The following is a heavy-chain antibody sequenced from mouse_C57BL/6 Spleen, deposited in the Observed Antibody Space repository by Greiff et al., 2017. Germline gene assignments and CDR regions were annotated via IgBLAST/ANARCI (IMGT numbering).Heavy chain of an antibody. CDR2: IYPGDGDT. J-gene: IGHJ1*03. Sequence: VQLQESGPELVKPGASVKISCKASGYAFSSSWMNWVKQRPGKGLEWIGRIYPGDGDTNYNGKFKGKATLTADKSSSTAYMQLSSLTSEDSAVYFCARSRGDSRYFDVWGTGTTVTVSS. CDR1: GYAFSSSW. V-gene: IGHV1-82*01. CDR3: ARSRGDSRYFDV.